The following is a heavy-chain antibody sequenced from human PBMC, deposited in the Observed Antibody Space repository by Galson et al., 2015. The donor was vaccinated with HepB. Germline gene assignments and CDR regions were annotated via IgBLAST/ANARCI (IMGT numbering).Heavy chain of an antibody. Sequence: SLRLSCASSGFTFTNYPMYWVRQAPGKGLEWVAVISSDGSRRYYGDSVQGRFTTSRDDSKNMLHLQMNSLRPDDTAVYYCARTGGVGTSGYCDHWGRGTLVTVSS. D-gene: IGHD3-22*01. CDR1: GFTFTNYP. J-gene: IGHJ4*02. CDR3: ARTGGVGTSGYCDH. V-gene: IGHV3-30*04. CDR2: ISSDGSRR.